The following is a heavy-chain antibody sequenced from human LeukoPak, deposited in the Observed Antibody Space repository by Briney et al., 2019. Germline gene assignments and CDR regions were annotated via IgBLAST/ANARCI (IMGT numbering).Heavy chain of an antibody. J-gene: IGHJ4*02. Sequence: GGSLRLSCAASEFSVGSNYMTWVRQAPGKGLEWVSLIYSGGSTYYADSVKGRFTISRDNAKNSLYLQMNSLRAEDTAVYYCARGGGYSYGSFDYWGQGTLVTVSS. CDR1: EFSVGSNY. CDR3: ARGGGYSYGSFDY. CDR2: IYSGGST. V-gene: IGHV3-66*01. D-gene: IGHD5-18*01.